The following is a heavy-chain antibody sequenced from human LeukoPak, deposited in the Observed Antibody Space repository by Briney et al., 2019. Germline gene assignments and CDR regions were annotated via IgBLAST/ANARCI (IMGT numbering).Heavy chain of an antibody. CDR1: GFTFNSYS. CDR2: ISSSSSYI. Sequence: GGSLRLSCAASGFTFNSYSMNCVPQAPGKALECVSSISSSSSYIYYADSVKGRFTISRDNAKSALYLQMNSLRLEDTAVYYCAAGTAADFWGQGTLVTVSS. J-gene: IGHJ4*02. CDR3: AAGTAADF. D-gene: IGHD6-13*01. V-gene: IGHV3-21*04.